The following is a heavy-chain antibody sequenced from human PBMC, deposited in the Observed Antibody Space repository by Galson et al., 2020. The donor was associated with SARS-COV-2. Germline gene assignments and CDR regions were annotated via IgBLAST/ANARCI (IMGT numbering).Heavy chain of an antibody. V-gene: IGHV4-61*01. CDR2: IYYSGST. CDR1: GGSVSSGSYY. J-gene: IGHJ6*02. Sequence: SETLSLTYTVSGGSVSSGSYYWSWIRQPPGKGLEWIGHIYYSGSTNYNPSLKSRVTISVDTSKNQFSLKLSSVTAADTAVYYCARGVYSRSSWELIHYGMDVWGQGTTVTVSS. CDR3: ARGVYSRSSWELIHYGMDV. D-gene: IGHD6-6*01.